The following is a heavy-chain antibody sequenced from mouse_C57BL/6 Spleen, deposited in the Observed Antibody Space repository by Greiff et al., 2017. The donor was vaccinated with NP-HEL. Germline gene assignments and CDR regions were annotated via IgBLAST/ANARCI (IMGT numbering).Heavy chain of an antibody. CDR2: IDPSDSYT. Sequence: QVQLQQSGAELVMPGASVKLSCKASGYTFTSYWMHWVKQRPGQGLEWIGEIDPSDSYTNYNQKFKGKSTLTVDKSSSTAYMQLSSLTSEDSAVYYCARGGDGYGYAMDYWGQGTSVTVSS. J-gene: IGHJ4*01. CDR3: ARGGDGYGYAMDY. D-gene: IGHD2-2*01. CDR1: GYTFTSYW. V-gene: IGHV1-69*01.